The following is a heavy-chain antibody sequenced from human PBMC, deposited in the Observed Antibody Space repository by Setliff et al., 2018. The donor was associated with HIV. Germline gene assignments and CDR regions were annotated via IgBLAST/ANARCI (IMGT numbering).Heavy chain of an antibody. D-gene: IGHD3-10*01. V-gene: IGHV4-59*08. CDR1: GGSMRDNY. CDR3: ARQPYDSGSFGWFDP. Sequence: PSETLSLTCIVSGGSMRDNYWSWIRQSPGEGLEWIGWIYSNGVTKYNPSLKSRVTILIDTSKKQFSLNLDSVTAADTAVYYCARQPYDSGSFGWFDPWGQGTLVTVSS. J-gene: IGHJ5*02. CDR2: IYSNGVT.